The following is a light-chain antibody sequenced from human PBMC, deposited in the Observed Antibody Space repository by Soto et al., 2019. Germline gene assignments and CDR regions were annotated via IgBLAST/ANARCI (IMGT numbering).Light chain of an antibody. Sequence: EIVMTQSPATLSASPGERATLSCRASQSVSSNLAWYQQKPGQAPRLLIYGASTRATGIPARFSGSGSGTEFTLTISSLQSEDFAVYYCQQYNNWPFTFGGGTKVDIK. CDR2: GAS. V-gene: IGKV3-15*01. J-gene: IGKJ4*01. CDR3: QQYNNWPFT. CDR1: QSVSSN.